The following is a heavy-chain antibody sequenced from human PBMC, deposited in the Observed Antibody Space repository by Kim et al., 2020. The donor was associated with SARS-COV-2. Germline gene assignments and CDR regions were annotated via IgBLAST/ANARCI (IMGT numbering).Heavy chain of an antibody. D-gene: IGHD5-12*01. Sequence: YLKSRVTISVDTSKNQFSLNLSSGTAADTAVYYCAGGGLSGRRPDSDFDYWGQGTLVTVSS. J-gene: IGHJ4*02. V-gene: IGHV4-59*09. CDR3: AGGGLSGRRPDSDFDY.